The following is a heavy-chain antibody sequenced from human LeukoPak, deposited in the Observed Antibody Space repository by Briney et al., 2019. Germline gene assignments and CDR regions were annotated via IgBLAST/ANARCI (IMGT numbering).Heavy chain of an antibody. J-gene: IGHJ4*02. CDR2: IYSTGRS. Sequence: SETLSLTCTVSGGSISNYFWSWVRQPAGKGLEWIGRIYSTGRSDYNPSLKSRITMSVDTSKNQFSLKLSSVTAADTAVYYCARDGPRSGYDLGHFDNLGQGTLVTVSS. CDR3: ARDGPRSGYDLGHFDN. CDR1: GGSISNYF. V-gene: IGHV4-4*07. D-gene: IGHD5-12*01.